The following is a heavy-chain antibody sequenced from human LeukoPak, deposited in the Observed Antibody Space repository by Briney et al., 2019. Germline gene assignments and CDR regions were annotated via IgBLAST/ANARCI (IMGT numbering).Heavy chain of an antibody. CDR1: GFTVSSNY. Sequence: PGGSLRLSCAASGFTVSSNYMGWVRQAPGKGLEWVSVIYSGGSTYYADSVKGRFTISRDNSKNTLYLQMNSPRAEDTAVYYCAREGYSSGWAIDYWGQGTLVTVSS. CDR3: AREGYSSGWAIDY. CDR2: IYSGGST. J-gene: IGHJ4*02. V-gene: IGHV3-66*01. D-gene: IGHD6-19*01.